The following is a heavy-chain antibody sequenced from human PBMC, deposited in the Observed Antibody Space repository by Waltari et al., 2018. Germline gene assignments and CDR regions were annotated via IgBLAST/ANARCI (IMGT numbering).Heavy chain of an antibody. D-gene: IGHD3-3*01. Sequence: QVQLQESGPGLVKPSETLSLPCTVPGGSISSYYWTWIRPPPGKGLEWIGYIYYSGSTNYNPSLKSRVTISVDTSKNQFSLNLTSVTAADTAVYYCASVWSGYVYYYYGLDVWGQGTTVTVSS. J-gene: IGHJ6*02. CDR2: IYYSGST. CDR1: GGSISSYY. CDR3: ASVWSGYVYYYYGLDV. V-gene: IGHV4-59*12.